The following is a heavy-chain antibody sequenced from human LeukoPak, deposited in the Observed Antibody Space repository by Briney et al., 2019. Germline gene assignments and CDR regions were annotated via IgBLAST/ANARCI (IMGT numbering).Heavy chain of an antibody. CDR3: ARGRGYCSGGGCYVDY. CDR2: IYHSGST. Sequence: SQTLSLTCAVSGGSISSGGYSWSWIRQPPGKGLEWIGYIYHSGSTYYNPSLKSQVTISVDRSKNQFSLKLSSVTAADTAVYYCARGRGYCSGGGCYVDYWGQGTLVTVSS. V-gene: IGHV4-30-2*01. D-gene: IGHD2-15*01. J-gene: IGHJ4*02. CDR1: GGSISSGGYS.